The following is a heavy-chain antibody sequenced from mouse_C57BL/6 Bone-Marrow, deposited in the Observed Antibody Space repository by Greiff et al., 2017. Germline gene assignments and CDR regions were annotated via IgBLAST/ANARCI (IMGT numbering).Heavy chain of an antibody. Sequence: EVQLQQSGPGLVKPSQSLSLTCSVTGYSITSGSYWNWIRQFPGNKLEWMGYISYDGSNNSNPSLKNRISITRDTSKNQFFLKLNSVTTEDTATYYCARDDYGSSHWYFDVWGTGTTVTVSS. CDR3: ARDDYGSSHWYFDV. CDR1: GYSITSGSY. CDR2: ISYDGSN. D-gene: IGHD1-1*01. V-gene: IGHV3-6*01. J-gene: IGHJ1*03.